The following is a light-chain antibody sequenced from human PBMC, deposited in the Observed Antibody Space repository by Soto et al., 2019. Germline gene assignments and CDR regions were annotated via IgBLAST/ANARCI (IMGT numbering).Light chain of an antibody. J-gene: IGLJ2*01. CDR2: EAS. CDR3: SAYTTSRTLI. Sequence: QSALTQPASVSGSPGQSITISCTGTSSDIGSYNLVSWYQHLPGKVPKLLLYEASNRPSGVSSRFSGSKSGNTASLTISGLQVEDEADYYCSAYTTSRTLIFGGGTKLTVL. CDR1: SSDIGSYNL. V-gene: IGLV2-14*02.